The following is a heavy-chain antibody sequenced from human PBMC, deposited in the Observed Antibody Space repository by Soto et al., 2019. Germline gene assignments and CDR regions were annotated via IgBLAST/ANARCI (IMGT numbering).Heavy chain of an antibody. Sequence: QVQLVESGGGLVKPGGSLRLSCATSGFTFSDYYMSWIRQAPGKGLEWVSYIGTRGNTKYYADSVRGRFTISRDKAKNSLYLQMNSLRADDTAVYYCARDGTEYYGEYYDYWGQGIPVTVSS. CDR3: ARDGTEYYGEYYDY. J-gene: IGHJ4*02. CDR1: GFTFSDYY. CDR2: IGTRGNTK. D-gene: IGHD4-17*01. V-gene: IGHV3-11*01.